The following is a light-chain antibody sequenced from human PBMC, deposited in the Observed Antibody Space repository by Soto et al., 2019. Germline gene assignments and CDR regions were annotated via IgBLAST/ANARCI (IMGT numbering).Light chain of an antibody. CDR3: QQNYSSPFT. CDR2: WAS. J-gene: IGKJ3*01. CDR1: QSVFYSSNDKNY. V-gene: IGKV4-1*01. Sequence: DIVMTQSPDSLAVSLGERATINCKSSQSVFYSSNDKNYLGWYQQKPGQPPKLLNSWASTRASGVPDPYSSSGSEADFTLTIGSLQAEDVAVYYYQQNYSSPFTFGPGPKVDIK.